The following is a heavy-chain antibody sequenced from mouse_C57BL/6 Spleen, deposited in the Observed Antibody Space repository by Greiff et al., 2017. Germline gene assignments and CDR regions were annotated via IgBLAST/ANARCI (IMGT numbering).Heavy chain of an antibody. CDR3: ARDSSGYHAMDN. J-gene: IGHJ4*01. Sequence: DVHLVESGGGLVQPGGSLSLSCAASGFTFTDYYMSWVRQPPGKALEWLGFIRNKANGYTTEYSASVKGRFTISRDNSQSILYLQMNALRAEDSATYYCARDSSGYHAMDNWGQGTSVTVSS. CDR2: IRNKANGYTT. CDR1: GFTFTDYY. V-gene: IGHV7-3*01. D-gene: IGHD3-2*02.